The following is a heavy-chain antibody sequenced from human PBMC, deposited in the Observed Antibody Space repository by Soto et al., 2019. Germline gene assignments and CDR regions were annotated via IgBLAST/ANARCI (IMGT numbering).Heavy chain of an antibody. J-gene: IGHJ4*02. CDR1: GFTFSNPA. Sequence: QVQLVESGGGVVQPGRSLRLSCAASGFTFSNPAMHWVRQAPGKGLEWVAVIWYDGSNKYYADSVKGRFTISRDNSKNTLYLDMNSLRAEDTASYFCARGSRDYCDYWGQGTLVVVSS. V-gene: IGHV3-33*01. CDR2: IWYDGSNK. CDR3: ARGSRDYCDY.